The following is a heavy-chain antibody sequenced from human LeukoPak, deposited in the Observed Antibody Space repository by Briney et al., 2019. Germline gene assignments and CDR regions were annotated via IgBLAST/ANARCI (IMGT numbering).Heavy chain of an antibody. D-gene: IGHD2-2*01. CDR3: TRERYCSGASCYSDNTYFDS. V-gene: IGHV3-30*02. CDR1: GFTFNTYG. CDR2: IRYDGSDK. J-gene: IGHJ4*02. Sequence: PGGSLRLSCSASGFTFNTYGMHWVRQAPGKGLEWVAFIRYDGSDKYYADSVRGRFTISRDNSKNTLYMQMNNLRVEDTAVYYCTRERYCSGASCYSDNTYFDSWGQGTLVTVSS.